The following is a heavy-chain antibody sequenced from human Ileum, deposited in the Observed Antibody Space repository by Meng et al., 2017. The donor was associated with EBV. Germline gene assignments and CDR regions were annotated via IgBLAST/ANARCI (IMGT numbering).Heavy chain of an antibody. Sequence: QPQPHDMGPGRVKPPEPLSLPFTATDDSIPSSTYFWDWIRPPPRKGLDWIATIDYYGNNYYNPSLKSRVSVSKDLSKKQFYLKLSTVTAADTAVYYCARDSGNYRVDHWGQGTLVTVSS. CDR1: DDSIPSSTYF. CDR2: IDYYGNN. V-gene: IGHV4-39*07. J-gene: IGHJ4*02. D-gene: IGHD1-7*01. CDR3: ARDSGNYRVDH.